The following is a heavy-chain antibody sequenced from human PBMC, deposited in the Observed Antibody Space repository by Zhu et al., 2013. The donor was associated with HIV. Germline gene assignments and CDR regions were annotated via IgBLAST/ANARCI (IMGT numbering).Heavy chain of an antibody. V-gene: IGHV3-48*03. CDR3: ASRGPSQRKSYYGMDV. J-gene: IGHJ6*02. Sequence: SVKGRFTISRDNAKNSLFLQLNSLRAEDTAVYYCASRGPSQRKSYYGMDVWGRGTTVTVSS. D-gene: IGHD3-10*01.